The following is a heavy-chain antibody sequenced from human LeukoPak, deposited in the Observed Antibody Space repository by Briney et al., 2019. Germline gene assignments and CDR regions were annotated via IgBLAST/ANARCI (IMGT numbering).Heavy chain of an antibody. J-gene: IGHJ6*02. V-gene: IGHV4-30-4*01. CDR3: ARVRAAAGTLGMDV. Sequence: PSETLSLTCTVSGGSVSSGDYYWSWIRQPPGKGLEWIGYIYYSGNTYYNPSLKSRVTISVDTSKNQVSLRLSSVTAADTAVYYCARVRAAAGTLGMDVWGQGTTVTVSS. D-gene: IGHD6-13*01. CDR1: GGSVSSGDYY. CDR2: IYYSGNT.